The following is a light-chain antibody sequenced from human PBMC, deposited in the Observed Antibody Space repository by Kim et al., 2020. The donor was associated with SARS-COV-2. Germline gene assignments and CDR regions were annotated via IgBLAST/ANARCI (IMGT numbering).Light chain of an antibody. CDR2: QDS. Sequence: VSPGQTASITCSGDKLGNNYACCYQQKPGQSPVLVIYQDSKRPAGIPERFSGSNSGNTATLTISGTQAMDEADYYGQAWDSSTVVFGGGTQLTVL. CDR1: KLGNNY. V-gene: IGLV3-1*01. J-gene: IGLJ2*01. CDR3: QAWDSSTVV.